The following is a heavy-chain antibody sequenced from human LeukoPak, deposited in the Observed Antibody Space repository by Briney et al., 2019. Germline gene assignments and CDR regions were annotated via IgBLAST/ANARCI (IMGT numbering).Heavy chain of an antibody. CDR1: GYTFTSYA. CDR3: ARDLYNWNDYYYYGMDV. J-gene: IGHJ6*02. CDR2: INAGNGNT. Sequence: ASVKVSCKASGYTFTSYAMHWVRQAPGQRLEWMGWINAGNGNTKYSQKFQGRVTITRDTSASTAYMELSSLRSEDTAVYYCARDLYNWNDYYYYGMDVWGQGTTVTVSS. D-gene: IGHD1-20*01. V-gene: IGHV1-3*01.